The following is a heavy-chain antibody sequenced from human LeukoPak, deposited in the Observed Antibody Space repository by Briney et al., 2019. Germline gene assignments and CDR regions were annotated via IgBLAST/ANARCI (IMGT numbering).Heavy chain of an antibody. J-gene: IGHJ4*02. Sequence: SETLSLTCTVSGGSIDSRSYYRGWIRQPPGKGLEWIGSIYSSGSTYYNPSLKSRVTISVDTSKNQFSLKLSSVTAADTAVYYCARHTTHGDYNPNDYWGQGTLVTVSS. D-gene: IGHD3-16*01. CDR3: ARHTTHGDYNPNDY. CDR1: GGSIDSRSYY. V-gene: IGHV4-39*01. CDR2: IYSSGST.